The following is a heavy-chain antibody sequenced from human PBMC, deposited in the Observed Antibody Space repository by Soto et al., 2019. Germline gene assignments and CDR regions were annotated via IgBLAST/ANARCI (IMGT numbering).Heavy chain of an antibody. V-gene: IGHV3-74*01. CDR3: ATGGDYGGYAGENWFDS. D-gene: IGHD4-17*01. CDR2: INSDGSHT. Sequence: EVQLVESGGGLVQPGGSLRLSCAASGFTFFAYWIHWVRQVPGKGLVWVSRINSDGSHTSYADSVRGRFTISRDNSKNRVDLQMNSRTAEDAAVYYCATGGDYGGYAGENWFDSWGQGRLVTVSS. CDR1: GFTFFAYW. J-gene: IGHJ5*01.